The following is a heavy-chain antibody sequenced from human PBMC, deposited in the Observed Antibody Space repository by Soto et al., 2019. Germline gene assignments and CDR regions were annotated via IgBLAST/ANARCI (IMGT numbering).Heavy chain of an antibody. CDR2: IYSGGYT. Sequence: EVQLVESGGDLVQRGGSPRLSCAASGFDVSNTDMSWVRQAPGKGLEWVLVIYSGGYTNYADSVKGRFIVSRDSPKNTLYLQMDSLRAEDTAVYYCAREAIIVIAAPEYYFDYWGQGTLVTVSS. V-gene: IGHV3-66*01. D-gene: IGHD3-22*01. J-gene: IGHJ4*02. CDR3: AREAIIVIAAPEYYFDY. CDR1: GFDVSNTD.